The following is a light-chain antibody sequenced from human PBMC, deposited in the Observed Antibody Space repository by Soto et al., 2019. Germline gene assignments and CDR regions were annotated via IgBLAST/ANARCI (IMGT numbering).Light chain of an antibody. V-gene: IGKV3-20*01. J-gene: IGKJ3*01. CDR1: QSVSSSY. CDR3: QQYGTSLFS. CDR2: GTS. Sequence: EIVLTQSPGTLSLSPGGRSTLSCRSSQSVSSSYLAWYQQKPGQAPRLLIYGTSSRATGIPDRFSGSGSGTDFTLTISRLEPEDFAVYYCQQYGTSLFSFGPGTKVDN.